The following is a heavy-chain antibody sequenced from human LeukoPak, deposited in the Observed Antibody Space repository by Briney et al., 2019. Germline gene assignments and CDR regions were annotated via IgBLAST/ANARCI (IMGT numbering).Heavy chain of an antibody. CDR2: IAPSDSYT. CDR3: VRQPPRAYDTTQNWFDP. Sequence: GESLKISCRVSGYSFPSYWITWVRQMPGKGLEWMGRIAPSDSYTNYSPSFEGHVAFSVDKSTSTVYLQWSSLKASDTAMYYCVRQPPRAYDTTQNWFDPWGQGTLVTVSS. J-gene: IGHJ5*02. V-gene: IGHV5-10-1*01. D-gene: IGHD3-22*01. CDR1: GYSFPSYW.